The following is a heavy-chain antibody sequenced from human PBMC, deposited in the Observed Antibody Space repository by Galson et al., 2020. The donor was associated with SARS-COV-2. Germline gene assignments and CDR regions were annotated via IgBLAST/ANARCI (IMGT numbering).Heavy chain of an antibody. D-gene: IGHD5-12*01. V-gene: IGHV2-70*01. CDR3: ARIRVEMATIGNYYYCGMDV. CDR1: GFSLSTSGMC. CDR2: IDWDDDK. Sequence: SGPTLVKPTQTLTLTCTFSGFSLSTSGMCVSWIRQPPGKALEWLALIDWDDDKYYSTSLKTRLTISKDTSKNQVVLTMTNMDPVDTATYYCARIRVEMATIGNYYYCGMDVWGQGTTVTVSS. J-gene: IGHJ6*02.